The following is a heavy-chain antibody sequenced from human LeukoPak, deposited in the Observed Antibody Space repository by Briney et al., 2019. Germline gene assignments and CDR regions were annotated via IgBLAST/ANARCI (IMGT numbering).Heavy chain of an antibody. V-gene: IGHV1-2*02. D-gene: IGHD6-13*01. CDR2: INPNSGGT. CDR1: GYTFTGYY. Sequence: ASVKVSCKASGYTFTGYYMHWVRQAPGQGLEWMGWINPNSGGTNYAQKFQGRVIMTRDTSISTAYMELSRLRSDDTAVYYCARAWGIAAAGTYAFDIWGQGTMVTVSS. J-gene: IGHJ3*02. CDR3: ARAWGIAAAGTYAFDI.